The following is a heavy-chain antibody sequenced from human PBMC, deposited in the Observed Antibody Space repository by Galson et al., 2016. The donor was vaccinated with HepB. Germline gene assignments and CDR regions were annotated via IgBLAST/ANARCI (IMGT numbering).Heavy chain of an antibody. J-gene: IGHJ4*02. V-gene: IGHV3-21*01. CDR1: GFTFSSYS. CDR2: ISSSSSYI. Sequence: SLRLSCAASGFTFSSYSMNWVRQAPGKGLEWVSSISSSSSYIYYADSVKGRCTISRDNAKNSLYLQRNGLRAEDTAVYYCAGGYIVGAIFAYWGQGTLVTVSA. D-gene: IGHD1-26*01. CDR3: AGGYIVGAIFAY.